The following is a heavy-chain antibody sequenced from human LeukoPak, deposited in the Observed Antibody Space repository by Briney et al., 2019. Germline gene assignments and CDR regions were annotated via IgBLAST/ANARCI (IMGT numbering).Heavy chain of an antibody. CDR1: GGSISNSNYC. J-gene: IGHJ4*02. V-gene: IGHV4-39*01. CDR2: IYFSGST. Sequence: PSETLSLTCTVSGGSISNSNYCWGWIRQPPGKGLEWVGSIYFSGSTYYNPSLKSRVTISVDTSKNQFSLKLSSVTAADTAVYYCARHSYYYGSGTYFFDYWGQGTLVTVSS. CDR3: ARHSYYYGSGTYFFDY. D-gene: IGHD3-10*01.